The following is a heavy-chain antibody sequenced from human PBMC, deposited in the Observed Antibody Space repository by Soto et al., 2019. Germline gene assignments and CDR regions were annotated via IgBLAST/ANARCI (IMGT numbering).Heavy chain of an antibody. CDR3: AKDPAKDYDFWSGYYGWFDP. CDR1: GFTFSSYG. CDR2: ISYDGSNK. V-gene: IGHV3-30*18. Sequence: GGSLRLSCAASGFTFSSYGMHWVRQAPGKGLEWVAVISYDGSNKYYADSVKGRFTISRDNSKNTLYLQMNSLRAEDTAVYYCAKDPAKDYDFWSGYYGWFDPWGQGTLVTVSS. J-gene: IGHJ5*02. D-gene: IGHD3-3*01.